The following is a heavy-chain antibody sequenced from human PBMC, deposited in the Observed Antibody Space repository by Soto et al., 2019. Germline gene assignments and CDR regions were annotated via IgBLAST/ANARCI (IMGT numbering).Heavy chain of an antibody. V-gene: IGHV5-51*01. CDR1: GYSFTSYW. J-gene: IGHJ6*02. Sequence: GESLKISXKGSGYSFTSYWIGWVRQMPGKGLEWMGIIYPGDSDTRYSPSFQGQVTISADKSISTAYLQWSSLKASDTAMYYCARKTSSSHAYYYYYGMDVWGQGTTVTVSS. D-gene: IGHD6-13*01. CDR3: ARKTSSSHAYYYYYGMDV. CDR2: IYPGDSDT.